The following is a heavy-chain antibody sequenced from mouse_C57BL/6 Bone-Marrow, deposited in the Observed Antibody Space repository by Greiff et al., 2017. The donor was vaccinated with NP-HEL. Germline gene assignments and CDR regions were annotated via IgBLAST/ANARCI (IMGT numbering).Heavy chain of an antibody. CDR3: AGVCTRVKWFAF. Sequence: QVQLQQPGAELVRPGTSVKLSCKASGYTFTSYWMHWVKQRPGQGLEWIGEIDPSDSYTNYNQKFKGKATLTVDTSSSTAYMQLSSLTSEDSAVYYCAGVCTRVKWFAFWGRGKGITVSA. V-gene: IGHV1-59*01. D-gene: IGHD2-14*01. CDR2: IDPSDSYT. J-gene: IGHJ3*01. CDR1: GYTFTSYW.